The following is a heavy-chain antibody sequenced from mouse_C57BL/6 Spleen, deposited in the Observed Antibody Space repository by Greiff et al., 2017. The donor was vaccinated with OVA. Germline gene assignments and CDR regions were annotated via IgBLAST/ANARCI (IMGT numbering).Heavy chain of an antibody. CDR3: ASITTVVARYFDV. Sequence: QVQLQQSGAELVKPGASVKISCKASGYAFSSYWMNWVKQRPGKGLEWIGQIYPGDGDTNYNGKFKGKATLTADKSSSTAYMQLSSLTSEDSAVYFCASITTVVARYFDVWGTGTTVTVSS. CDR2: IYPGDGDT. CDR1: GYAFSSYW. D-gene: IGHD1-1*01. J-gene: IGHJ1*03. V-gene: IGHV1-80*01.